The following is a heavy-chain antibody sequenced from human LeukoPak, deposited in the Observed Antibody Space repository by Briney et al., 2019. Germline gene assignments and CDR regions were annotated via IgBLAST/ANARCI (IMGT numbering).Heavy chain of an antibody. V-gene: IGHV3-23*01. D-gene: IGHD3-3*01. CDR1: GFTFSSYA. J-gene: IGHJ4*02. CDR2: ISGSGGST. Sequence: GGSLRLSCAASGFTFSSYAMSWVRQAPGKGLEWVSAISGSGGSTYYAGSVKGRFTISRDNSKNTLYLQMNSLKTEDTAVYYCTTDHRTIYGVVFPDYWGQGTLVTVSS. CDR3: TTDHRTIYGVVFPDY.